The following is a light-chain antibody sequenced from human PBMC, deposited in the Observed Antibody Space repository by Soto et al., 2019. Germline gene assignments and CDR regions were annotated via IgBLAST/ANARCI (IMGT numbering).Light chain of an antibody. CDR2: GAS. V-gene: IGKV3-15*01. CDR3: QQYSNWPRT. Sequence: DIVLTXSPXTLSVXXXXXXTLSCRASQTVSNSYLAWYQQKPGQAPRLLIYGASTRAAGIPPRFSGGGSGTEFTLTISSLQSEDFAVYYCQQYSNWPRTFGRGTKVEIK. J-gene: IGKJ1*01. CDR1: QTVSNSY.